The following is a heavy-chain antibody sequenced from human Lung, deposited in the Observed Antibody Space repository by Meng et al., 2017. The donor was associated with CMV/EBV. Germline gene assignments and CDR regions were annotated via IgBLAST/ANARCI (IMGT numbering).Heavy chain of an antibody. D-gene: IGHD1/OR15-1a*01. CDR2: ISDHSRRT. CDR3: ARYPEAAWNTFITHY. V-gene: IGHV1-18*01. Sequence: VKVSCKASGYTFTSYGISWLRQAPGQGLEWMGLISDHSRRTRFGSQFKGKVIMTPVTPPSTAHLPLPNLRSDDQPLYYCARYPEAAWNTFITHYSGPGTLVTVSS. J-gene: IGHJ4*02. CDR1: GYTFTSYG.